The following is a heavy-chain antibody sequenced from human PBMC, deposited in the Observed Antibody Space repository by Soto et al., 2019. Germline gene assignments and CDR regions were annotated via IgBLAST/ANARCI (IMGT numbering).Heavy chain of an antibody. CDR1: GFTFSSYA. CDR2: IGASGAGT. CDR3: RGSSGY. J-gene: IGHJ4*02. D-gene: IGHD6-25*01. V-gene: IGHV3-23*01. Sequence: EVQLLESGGGLAQPGGSLRLSCAGSGFTFSSYAMSWVRQGPGKGLEWVSGIGASGAGTYYADSVKGHFTISRDNSKNTLYLQMNSLRAEDTAVYYCRGSSGYWGQGTLVTVSS.